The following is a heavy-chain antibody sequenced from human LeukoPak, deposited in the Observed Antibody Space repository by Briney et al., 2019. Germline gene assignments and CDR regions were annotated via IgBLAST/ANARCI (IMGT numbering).Heavy chain of an antibody. V-gene: IGHV4-59*11. J-gene: IGHJ3*02. CDR1: GASISGHY. D-gene: IGHD1-14*01. CDR2: ISHIGST. Sequence: SDTLSLTCTVSGASISGHYLTWIRQPPGKGLECIGYISHIGSTNYNPSLKSRVTISVDTSKNQFSLKLTSVTAADTAVYYCARDRISINALDMWGQGTMVTVSS. CDR3: ARDRISINALDM.